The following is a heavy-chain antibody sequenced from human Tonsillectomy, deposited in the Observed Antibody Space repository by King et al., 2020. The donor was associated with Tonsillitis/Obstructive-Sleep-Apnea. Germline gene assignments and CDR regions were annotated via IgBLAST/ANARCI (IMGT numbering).Heavy chain of an antibody. V-gene: IGHV1-69*12. J-gene: IGHJ3*02. CDR2: IIPIFGTA. D-gene: IGHD2-15*01. Sequence: QLVQSGAEVKKPGSSVKVSCKASGGTFSSYAISWVRQAPGQGLEWMGGIIPIFGTANYAQKFQGRVTITADESTSTAYIELSSLRSEDTAVYYCASPYCSGGSCYSGAFDIWGQGTMVTVSS. CDR3: ASPYCSGGSCYSGAFDI. CDR1: GGTFSSYA.